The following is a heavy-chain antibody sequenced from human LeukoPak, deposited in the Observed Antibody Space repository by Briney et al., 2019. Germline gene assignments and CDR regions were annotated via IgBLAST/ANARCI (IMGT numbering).Heavy chain of an antibody. D-gene: IGHD3-9*01. Sequence: SETLSLTCTVSGGSISSYYWSWIRQPAGKGLEWIGRIYTSGSTNYNPSLKSRVTISVDRSKNQFSLKLSSVTAADTAVYYCARAPYDILTGYYYFDYWGQGTLVTVSS. CDR1: GGSISSYY. CDR2: IYTSGST. J-gene: IGHJ4*02. CDR3: ARAPYDILTGYYYFDY. V-gene: IGHV4-4*07.